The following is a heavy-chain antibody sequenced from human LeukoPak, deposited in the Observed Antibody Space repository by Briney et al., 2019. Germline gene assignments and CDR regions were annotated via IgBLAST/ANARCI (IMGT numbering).Heavy chain of an antibody. CDR2: ISSNGGST. CDR3: ARGGDWAAVTEYYYYMDV. Sequence: PGTSLRLSCTTSGFTFSRNGMHWVRQAPGKGLEYVSAISSNGGSTYYANSVKGRFTISRDNSKNTLYLQMGSLRAEDMAVYYCARGGDWAAVTEYYYYMDVWGKGTTVTVSS. V-gene: IGHV3-64*01. J-gene: IGHJ6*03. D-gene: IGHD6-13*01. CDR1: GFTFSRNG.